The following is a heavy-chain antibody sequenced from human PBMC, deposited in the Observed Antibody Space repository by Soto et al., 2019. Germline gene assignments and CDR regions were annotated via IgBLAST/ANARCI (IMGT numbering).Heavy chain of an antibody. J-gene: IGHJ4*02. D-gene: IGHD3-3*01. V-gene: IGHV1-2*02. CDR2: IDPNTGGT. Sequence: ASVKVSCKAAGYTFTGYYMHWVRQAPGQGLEWMGWIDPNTGGTHYAQKSQGRVTMTRYTSISTSYMELSRLRSDDTAVYYCARESVLRFLEWFPGDRGQGTLVTVSS. CDR3: ARESVLRFLEWFPGD. CDR1: GYTFTGYY.